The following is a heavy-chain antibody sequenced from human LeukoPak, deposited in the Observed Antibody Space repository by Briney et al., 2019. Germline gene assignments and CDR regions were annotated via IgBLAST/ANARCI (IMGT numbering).Heavy chain of an antibody. J-gene: IGHJ4*02. Sequence: PSGTLSLTCAVSGGSISSSNWWSWVRQPPGKGLEWIGEIYHSGSTNYNPSLKSRVTISVDKSKNQFSLKLSSVTAADTAVYYCASLLRPQWLGEGYYFDYWGQGTLVTVSS. D-gene: IGHD6-19*01. CDR1: GGSISSSNW. V-gene: IGHV4-4*02. CDR2: IYHSGST. CDR3: ASLLRPQWLGEGYYFDY.